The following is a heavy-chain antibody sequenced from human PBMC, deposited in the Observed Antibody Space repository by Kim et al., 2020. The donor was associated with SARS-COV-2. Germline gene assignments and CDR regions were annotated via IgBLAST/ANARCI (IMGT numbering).Heavy chain of an antibody. Sequence: GGSLRLSCAASGFTFSSYAMHWVRQAPGKGLEWVAVISYDGRDKHHADSVKGRFTISRDNSKNTMYLQMSSLGGDDTAVYYCARDKDRIAVYFFAYWGQGTLVSVSS. D-gene: IGHD2-15*01. CDR1: GFTFSSYA. V-gene: IGHV3-30*04. CDR2: ISYDGRDK. CDR3: ARDKDRIAVYFFAY. J-gene: IGHJ4*02.